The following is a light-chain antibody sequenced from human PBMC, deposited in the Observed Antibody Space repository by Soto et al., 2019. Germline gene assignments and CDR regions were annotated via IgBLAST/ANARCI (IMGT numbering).Light chain of an antibody. CDR1: QSVSIH. Sequence: EIVLTQSPGTLSVSPGDRVTLSCRASQSVSIHLAWYQQKPGQAPRLLIYDTSTRATGIPARFSGSGSGTEFTLTISSLQSEDFAVYYCQQYSNWPPITFGQGTRLEIK. V-gene: IGKV3-15*01. CDR3: QQYSNWPPIT. J-gene: IGKJ5*01. CDR2: DTS.